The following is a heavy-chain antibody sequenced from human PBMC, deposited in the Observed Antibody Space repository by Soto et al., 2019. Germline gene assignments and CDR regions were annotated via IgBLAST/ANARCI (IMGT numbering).Heavy chain of an antibody. CDR3: AREWWSNYYYYMDV. CDR2: INAGNGNT. V-gene: IGHV1-3*01. J-gene: IGHJ6*03. D-gene: IGHD2-15*01. CDR1: GYTFTSYA. Sequence: ASVKVSCKASGYTFTSYAMHWVRQAPGQRLEWMGWINAGNGNTKYSQKFQGRVTITRDTSASTAYMELSSLRSEDTAVYYCAREWWSNYYYYMDVWGKGTTVTVSS.